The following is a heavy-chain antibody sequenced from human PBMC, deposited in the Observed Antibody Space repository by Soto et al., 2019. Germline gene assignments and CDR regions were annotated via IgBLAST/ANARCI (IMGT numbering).Heavy chain of an antibody. CDR3: AFGDESGYYYYGMDV. CDR2: ISSSSSTI. Sequence: EVQLVESGGGLVQRGGSLRLSCAASGLTFSSYSMNWVRQAPGKGLEWVSYISSSSSTIYYADSVKGRFTISRDNANNSRYLQMNNLRAEDTAVYYCAFGDESGYYYYGMDVWGQGTTVTVSS. J-gene: IGHJ6*02. V-gene: IGHV3-48*01. CDR1: GLTFSSYS. D-gene: IGHD3-10*01.